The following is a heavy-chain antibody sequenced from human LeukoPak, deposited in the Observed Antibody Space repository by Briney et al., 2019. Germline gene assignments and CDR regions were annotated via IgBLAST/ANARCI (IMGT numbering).Heavy chain of an antibody. J-gene: IGHJ6*02. V-gene: IGHV3-21*01. CDR2: ISSSSSYI. CDR3: AREATLYYHYAMDV. Sequence: GRSLRLSCAASGFTFSSYSMNWVRQAPGKGLEWVSSISSSSSYIYYADSVKGRFTISRDNAKNSLYLQMNSLRAEDTAVYYCAREATLYYHYAMDVWGQGTTVTVSS. CDR1: GFTFSSYS.